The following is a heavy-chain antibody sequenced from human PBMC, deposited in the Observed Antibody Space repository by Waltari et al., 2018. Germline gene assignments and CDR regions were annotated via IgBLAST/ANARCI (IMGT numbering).Heavy chain of an antibody. V-gene: IGHV4-38-2*02. Sequence: QVQLQESGPGLVKPSETLSLTCAVSGYSIISGYYWGWIRQPPGKGLEWIGSIYHSGSTYYNPSLKSRVTISVDTSKNQFSLKLSSVTAADTAVYYCARDGGVVSFAFDIWGQGTMVTVSS. CDR1: GYSIISGYY. CDR2: IYHSGST. J-gene: IGHJ3*02. D-gene: IGHD3-3*01. CDR3: ARDGGVVSFAFDI.